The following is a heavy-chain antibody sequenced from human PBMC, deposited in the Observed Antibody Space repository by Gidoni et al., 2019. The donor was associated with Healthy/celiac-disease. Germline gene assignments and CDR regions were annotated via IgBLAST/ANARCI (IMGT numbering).Heavy chain of an antibody. Sequence: QVQLVESGGGVVQPGRSLRLSCAASGFTFSSYALHWVRQAPGKGLEWVAVMSYDGSNKYYADSVKGRFTISRDNSRNTQYLQMNSLRAEDTAVYYCARDNLRYCSSTSCYRGLQHWGQGTLVTVSS. J-gene: IGHJ1*01. CDR2: MSYDGSNK. V-gene: IGHV3-30-3*01. D-gene: IGHD2-2*01. CDR3: ARDNLRYCSSTSCYRGLQH. CDR1: GFTFSSYA.